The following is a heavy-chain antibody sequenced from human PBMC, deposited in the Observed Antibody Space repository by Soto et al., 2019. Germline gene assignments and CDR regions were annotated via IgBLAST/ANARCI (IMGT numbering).Heavy chain of an antibody. CDR3: ARDGRGGYYEYYYYYGMDV. V-gene: IGHV4-61*01. CDR2: IYYSGST. CDR1: GGTVGSRSDY. Sequence: PQTLSLPCTVAGGTVGSRSDYWSWIRQPPGKELEWIGYIYYSGSTNYNPSLNSRVTISVDRSKNQFSLKLSSVTAADTAVYYCARDGRGGYYEYYYYYGMDVWGQGTTVTVSS. D-gene: IGHD3-3*01. J-gene: IGHJ6*02.